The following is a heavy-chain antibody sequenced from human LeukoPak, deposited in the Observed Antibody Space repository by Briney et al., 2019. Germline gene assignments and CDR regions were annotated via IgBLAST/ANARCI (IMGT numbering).Heavy chain of an antibody. D-gene: IGHD1-26*01. V-gene: IGHV3-7*04. Sequence: GGSLRLSCAASGFTFSSYWMSWVRQAPGKGLEWVANIKQDGSEKYYVDSVKGRFTISRDNAKNSLYLQMNSLRAEDTAVYYCARGIKVGYYYYYMDVWGKGTTVTVSS. CDR3: ARGIKVGYYYYYMDV. CDR2: IKQDGSEK. J-gene: IGHJ6*03. CDR1: GFTFSSYW.